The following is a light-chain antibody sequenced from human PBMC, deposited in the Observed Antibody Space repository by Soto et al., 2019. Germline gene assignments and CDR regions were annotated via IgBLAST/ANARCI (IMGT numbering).Light chain of an antibody. Sequence: DIVLTQSPGTLSLSPGERATLSCRASLSLSSFLAWYQQKPGQAPRLLIYGVSRRATGIPDRFSGSGSGTVFTLTIASLEPEDFAVYYCQQYGSAPMFTFGQGTKLEIK. CDR2: GVS. J-gene: IGKJ2*01. CDR3: QQYGSAPMFT. V-gene: IGKV3-20*01. CDR1: LSLSSF.